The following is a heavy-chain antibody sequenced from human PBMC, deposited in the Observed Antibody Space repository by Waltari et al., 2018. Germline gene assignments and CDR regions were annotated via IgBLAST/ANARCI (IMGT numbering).Heavy chain of an antibody. Sequence: QVQLVQSGAEVKKPGASVKVSCKPSGTTFTGHYMHRVRQAPGQGLEWMGWINPNSGGTNYAQKFQGRVTMTRDTSISTAYMELSRLRSDYTAVYYCARDTRIAAGTTPGYWGQGTLVTVSS. J-gene: IGHJ4*02. CDR3: ARDTRIAAGTTPGY. D-gene: IGHD6-6*01. CDR1: GTTFTGHY. V-gene: IGHV1-2*02. CDR2: INPNSGGT.